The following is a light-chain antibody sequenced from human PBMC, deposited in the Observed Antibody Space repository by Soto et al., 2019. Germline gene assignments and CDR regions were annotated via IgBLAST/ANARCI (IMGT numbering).Light chain of an antibody. CDR2: TSS. J-gene: IGKJ4*01. CDR3: QKHNAAPLT. Sequence: DIQMTQSPSSLSASVGDRVTITCLASQGIGNYLAWYQQKPGKVPKLLIYTSSTLQSGVPSRFSGSGSGTDFTLTISNLQPEDVATYYCQKHNAAPLTFGGGTKVDIK. CDR1: QGIGNY. V-gene: IGKV1-27*01.